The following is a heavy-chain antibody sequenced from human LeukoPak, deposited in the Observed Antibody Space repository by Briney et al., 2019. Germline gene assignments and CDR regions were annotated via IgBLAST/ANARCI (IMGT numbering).Heavy chain of an antibody. CDR3: ARETIVVVPAANGLLTGEFDY. J-gene: IGHJ4*02. CDR1: GGSISSYY. V-gene: IGHV4-4*07. CDR2: IYTSGST. Sequence: SETLSLTCTVSGGSISSYYWSWIRQPAGKGLEWIGRIYTSGSTNYSPSLKSRVTMSVDTSKNQFSLKLSSVTAADTAVYYCARETIVVVPAANGLLTGEFDYWGQGTLVTVSS. D-gene: IGHD2-2*01.